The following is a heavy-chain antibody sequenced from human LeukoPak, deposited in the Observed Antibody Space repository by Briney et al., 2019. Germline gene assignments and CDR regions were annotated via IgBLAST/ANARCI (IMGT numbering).Heavy chain of an antibody. J-gene: IGHJ6*02. Sequence: SETLSLTCAVYGGSFSGYYWSWIRQPPGKGLEWIGEINHRGRTNYNPSLKSRVTISVDRSKNQFSLKVSSATAADTAVYYCARWIVDTAMAHYYGMDVWGQGTTVTVSS. V-gene: IGHV4-34*01. D-gene: IGHD5-18*01. CDR2: INHRGRT. CDR3: ARWIVDTAMAHYYGMDV. CDR1: GGSFSGYY.